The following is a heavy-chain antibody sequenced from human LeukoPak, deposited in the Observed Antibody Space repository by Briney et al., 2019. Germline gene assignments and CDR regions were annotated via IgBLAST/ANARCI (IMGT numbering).Heavy chain of an antibody. Sequence: ASVKVSCKASGYTFTSYDINWVRQATGQGLEWMGWMNPNSGNTGYAQKFQGRVTMTRNTSISTAYMELSSLRSEDTAVYYCARGRVFYDILTGHYYYYYMDVWGKGTTVTISS. J-gene: IGHJ6*03. CDR1: GYTFTSYD. CDR2: MNPNSGNT. D-gene: IGHD3-9*01. V-gene: IGHV1-8*01. CDR3: ARGRVFYDILTGHYYYYYMDV.